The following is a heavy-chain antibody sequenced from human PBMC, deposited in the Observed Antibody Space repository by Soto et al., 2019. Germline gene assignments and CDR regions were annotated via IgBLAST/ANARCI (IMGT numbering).Heavy chain of an antibody. D-gene: IGHD1-26*01. J-gene: IGHJ4*02. CDR3: AKKSGVGATWYFDY. Sequence: LRLSCAGSGFRLSSCWMHWVRQAPGEGLEWVSALPEIGTNTYYADSVKGRFAISRDNSKNTLFLQINNLRAGDTAVYYCAKKSGVGATWYFDYWGQGTLVTVS. CDR1: GFRLSSCW. CDR2: LPEIGTNT. V-gene: IGHV3-23*01.